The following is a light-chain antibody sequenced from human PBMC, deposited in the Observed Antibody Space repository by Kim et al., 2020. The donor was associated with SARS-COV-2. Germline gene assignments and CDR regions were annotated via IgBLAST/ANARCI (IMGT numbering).Light chain of an antibody. CDR3: QQYNNWPPIT. CDR1: QSIGSD. V-gene: IGKV3-15*01. CDR2: HAS. Sequence: EIVMTQSPDTLSVSPGERATLSCRASQSIGSDLAWYQQKPGQAPRLLIYHASTRATGVPGRFSGSGFGTEFSLSISSLQSEDFAVYHCQQYNNWPPITFGGGTKVDIK. J-gene: IGKJ4*01.